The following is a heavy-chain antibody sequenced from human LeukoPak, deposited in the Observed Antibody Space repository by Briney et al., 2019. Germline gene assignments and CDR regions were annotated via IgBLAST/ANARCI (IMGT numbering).Heavy chain of an antibody. CDR3: AKGNTMIVVVSDY. D-gene: IGHD3-22*01. CDR1: GFTFSSYA. J-gene: IGHJ4*02. CDR2: ISGSGGST. V-gene: IGHV3-23*01. Sequence: GGSLRLSCAASGFTFSSYAMSWVRQAPGKGLEWVSAISGSGGSTYYADSVKGRFTISRDNSKNTLYLQMSSLRAEDTAVYYCAKGNTMIVVVSDYWGQGTLVTVSS.